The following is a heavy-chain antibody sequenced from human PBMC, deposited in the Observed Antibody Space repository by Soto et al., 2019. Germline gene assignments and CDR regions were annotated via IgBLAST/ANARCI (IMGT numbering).Heavy chain of an antibody. CDR1: GGTFSSYT. D-gene: IGHD3-3*01. CDR3: ASTTGITIFGVVSYYYMDV. Sequence: ASVKVSCKASGGTFSSYTISWVRQAPGQGLEWMGRIIPILGIANYAQKFQGRVTITADKSTSTAYMELSSLRSEDTAVYYCASTTGITIFGVVSYYYMDVWGKGTTVTVSS. V-gene: IGHV1-69*02. J-gene: IGHJ6*03. CDR2: IIPILGIA.